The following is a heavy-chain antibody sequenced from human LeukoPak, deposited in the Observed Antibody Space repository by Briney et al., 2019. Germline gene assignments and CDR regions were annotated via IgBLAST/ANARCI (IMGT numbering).Heavy chain of an antibody. V-gene: IGHV4-4*02. CDR3: AREFLQIQWEPRGNWFDP. CDR2: IYHSGST. D-gene: IGHD1-26*01. CDR1: GYSISSSNW. J-gene: IGHJ5*02. Sequence: SETLSLTCTVSGYSISSSNWWSWVRQPPGKGLEWIGEIYHSGSTNYNPSLKSRVTISVDKSKNQFSLKLSSVAAADTAVYYCAREFLQIQWEPRGNWFDPWGQGTLVTVSS.